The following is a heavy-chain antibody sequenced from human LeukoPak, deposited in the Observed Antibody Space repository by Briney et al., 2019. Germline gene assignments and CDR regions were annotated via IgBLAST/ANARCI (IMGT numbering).Heavy chain of an antibody. D-gene: IGHD1-26*01. Sequence: PGGSLRLSCAASGFTFSNFGMSWVRQAPEKGLEWVSGINWNGGDTDYADSVKGRFTISRDNAKNSLYLQMNSLRAEDTALYYCAKSSGSVRHFYYYYMDVWGKGTTVTVSS. J-gene: IGHJ6*03. CDR2: INWNGGDT. V-gene: IGHV3-20*04. CDR1: GFTFSNFG. CDR3: AKSSGSVRHFYYYYMDV.